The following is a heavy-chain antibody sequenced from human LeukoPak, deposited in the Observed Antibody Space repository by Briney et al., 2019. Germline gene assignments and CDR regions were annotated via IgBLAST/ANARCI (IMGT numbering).Heavy chain of an antibody. CDR2: IWYDGSNK. Sequence: PGRSLRLSCAASGFTFSSYGMHWVRQAPGKGLEWVAVIWYDGSNKYYADSVKGRFTISRDNSKNTLYLQMNSLRAEDTAVYYCAKLGYCSGGSCYPLYYYYYYMDVWGKGTTVTVSS. CDR1: GFTFSSYG. V-gene: IGHV3-33*06. J-gene: IGHJ6*03. CDR3: AKLGYCSGGSCYPLYYYYYYMDV. D-gene: IGHD2-15*01.